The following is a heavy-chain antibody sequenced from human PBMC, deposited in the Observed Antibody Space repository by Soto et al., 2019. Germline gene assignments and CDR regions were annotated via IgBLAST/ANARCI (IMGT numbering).Heavy chain of an antibody. CDR2: INHLETT. J-gene: IGHJ4*02. Sequence: QLQLHMSGSGLVKPSQTLSLTCTVSGASITYGAYSWSWIRQTPGKGLEWIGYINHLETTFYNPSFESRRTLSIDRTKNQFSLKLKSMSAADRAVYFCARGGGFDSFDYWGQGILVTVSS. CDR3: ARGGGFDSFDY. V-gene: IGHV4-30-2*01. D-gene: IGHD3-10*01. CDR1: GASITYGAYS.